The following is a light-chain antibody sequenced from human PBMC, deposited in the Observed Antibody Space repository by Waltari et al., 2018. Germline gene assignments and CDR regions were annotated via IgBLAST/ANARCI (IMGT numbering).Light chain of an antibody. CDR1: QSISSY. V-gene: IGKV3-11*01. J-gene: IGKJ4*01. CDR2: DAS. CDR3: QQRSKWSLT. Sequence: EIVLTQSPATLSLSPGERATISCRASQSISSYLAWYQQKPGQAPRLLIFDASNRATGTPARFSGSGSGTDFTLTISSLEAEDFAVYYCQQRSKWSLTFGGGTKVEIK.